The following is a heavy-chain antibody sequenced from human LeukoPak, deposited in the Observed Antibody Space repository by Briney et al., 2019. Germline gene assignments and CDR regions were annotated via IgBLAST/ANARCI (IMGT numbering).Heavy chain of an antibody. Sequence: GESLKISCKGSGYSFTSYWIGWGRQMPGKGLEWMGIIYPGDSDTRYSPSFQGQVTISADKSISTAYLQWSSLKASDTAMYYCARFRGYYYDSSGYYFDYWGQGTLVTASS. V-gene: IGHV5-51*01. J-gene: IGHJ4*02. CDR3: ARFRGYYYDSSGYYFDY. CDR2: IYPGDSDT. CDR1: GYSFTSYW. D-gene: IGHD3-22*01.